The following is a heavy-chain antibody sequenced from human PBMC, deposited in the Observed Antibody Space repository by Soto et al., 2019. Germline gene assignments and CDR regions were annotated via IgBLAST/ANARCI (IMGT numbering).Heavy chain of an antibody. Sequence: ASVKVSCKASGYTFTGYYMHWVRQAPGQGLEWMGWINPNSGGTNYAQKFQGWVTMTRDTSISTAYMELSRLRSDDTAVYYCAREGLVYTAMVKRSWGYDYWGQGTLVTVSS. CDR1: GYTFTGYY. J-gene: IGHJ4*02. D-gene: IGHD5-18*01. V-gene: IGHV1-2*04. CDR3: AREGLVYTAMVKRSWGYDY. CDR2: INPNSGGT.